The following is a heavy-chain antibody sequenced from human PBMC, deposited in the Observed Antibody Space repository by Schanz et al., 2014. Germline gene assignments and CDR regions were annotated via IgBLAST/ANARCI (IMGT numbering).Heavy chain of an antibody. CDR1: GGTFSSYT. Sequence: QLQLVQSGAEVKKPGSSVKVSCKLSGGTFSSYTISWMRQAPGQGLEWMGKIIPVLNIATYAQRFQGRVSITADTSTNTAYMELSSLTSEDTAVHYCGRGRGVYDYWGQGTLVTVSS. D-gene: IGHD2-8*01. CDR2: IIPVLNIA. V-gene: IGHV1-69*02. CDR3: GRGRGVYDY. J-gene: IGHJ4*02.